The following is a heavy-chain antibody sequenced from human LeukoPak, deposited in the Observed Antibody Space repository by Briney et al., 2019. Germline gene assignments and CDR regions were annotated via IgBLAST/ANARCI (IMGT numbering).Heavy chain of an antibody. J-gene: IGHJ5*02. Sequence: PGGSLRLSCAASGFTVSSSYLSWIRQPPGKGLEWIGEINHSGSTNYNPSLKSRVTISVDTSKNQFSLKLSSVTAADTAVYYCALVVVPAAMIGWFDPWGQGTLVTVSS. CDR3: ALVVVPAAMIGWFDP. V-gene: IGHV4-34*08. CDR1: GFTVSSSY. D-gene: IGHD2-2*01. CDR2: INHSGST.